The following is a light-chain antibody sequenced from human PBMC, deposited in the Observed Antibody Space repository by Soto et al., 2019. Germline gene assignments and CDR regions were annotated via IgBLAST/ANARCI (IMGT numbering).Light chain of an antibody. V-gene: IGLV2-23*01. J-gene: IGLJ1*01. CDR2: EGS. CDR1: SSDVGSYNV. CDR3: CSYADSSTYV. Sequence: QSALVQPASVSGSPGQSITISCTGTSSDVGSYNVVSWYQQHPGKAPKLMIYEGSKRPSGVSNRFSGSKSGNTASLTISGLQAEDEADYYCCSYADSSTYVFGTGTKVTVL.